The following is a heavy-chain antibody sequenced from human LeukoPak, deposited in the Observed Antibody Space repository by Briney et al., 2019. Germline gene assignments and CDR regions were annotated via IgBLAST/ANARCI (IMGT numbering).Heavy chain of an antibody. CDR2: ISYDGSNK. CDR3: ARAPPWEYGDYGGWFDP. CDR1: GFTFSSYA. J-gene: IGHJ5*02. Sequence: GGSLRLSCAASGFTFSSYAMHWVRQAPGKGLEWVAVISYDGSNKYYAGSVKGRFTISRDNSKNTLYLQMNSLRAEDTAVYYCARAPPWEYGDYGGWFDPWGQGTLVTVSS. V-gene: IGHV3-30-3*01. D-gene: IGHD4-17*01.